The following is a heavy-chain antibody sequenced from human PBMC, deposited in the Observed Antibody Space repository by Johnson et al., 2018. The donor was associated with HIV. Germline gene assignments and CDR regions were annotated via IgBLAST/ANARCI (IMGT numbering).Heavy chain of an antibody. J-gene: IGHJ3*02. CDR3: AKSTQANILRESGPYGAFDI. D-gene: IGHD3-10*01. Sequence: QEQLVESGGGVVQPGRSLRLSCAASGFSFSNYAMDWVRQAPGKGLEWVAFVSSDGNNKNYADSVKGRFTISRDNAKNTLYVQMNSLRAEDTAVYYCAKSTQANILRESGPYGAFDIWGQGTMVTVSS. CDR2: VSSDGNNK. V-gene: IGHV3-30*18. CDR1: GFSFSNYA.